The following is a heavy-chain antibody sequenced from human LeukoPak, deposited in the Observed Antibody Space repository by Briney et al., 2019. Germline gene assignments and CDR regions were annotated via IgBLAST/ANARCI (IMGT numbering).Heavy chain of an antibody. Sequence: GGSLRLSCGASGFTFSSYSMSWVRQAPGKGLEWVSVIYSGGTTYYADSVKGRFTISRDTSKNTLYLQMNSLRAEDTAVYYCARDRGYCSSTSCYTRWGYFDYWGQGTLVTVSS. CDR2: IYSGGTT. CDR3: ARDRGYCSSTSCYTRWGYFDY. CDR1: GFTFSSYS. D-gene: IGHD2-2*02. V-gene: IGHV3-66*01. J-gene: IGHJ4*02.